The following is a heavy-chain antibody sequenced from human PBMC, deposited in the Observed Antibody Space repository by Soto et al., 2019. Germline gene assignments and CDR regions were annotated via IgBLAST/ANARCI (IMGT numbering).Heavy chain of an antibody. J-gene: IGHJ5*02. CDR1: GFSFSTYS. Sequence: EVQLVESGGGLVQPGRSLRLSCVVSGFSFSTYSMNWVRRAPGKGLEWVSHIRSSTSAVYYADSVEGRFTISRDDAKNSLLLEMSSLRDEDTGVYYWARGGLVPTFDAWGRGTLVTVSS. CDR2: IRSSTSAV. V-gene: IGHV3-48*02. CDR3: ARGGLVPTFDA. D-gene: IGHD2-2*01.